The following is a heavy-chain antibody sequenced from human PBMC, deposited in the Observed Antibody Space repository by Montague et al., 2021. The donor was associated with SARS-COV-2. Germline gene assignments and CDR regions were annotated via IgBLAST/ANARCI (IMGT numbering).Heavy chain of an antibody. CDR1: GGSISSSSYY. J-gene: IGHJ3*02. CDR2: IYYSGST. D-gene: IGHD3-22*01. CDR3: ARFPTSYYYDSKAAPATPDAFDI. Sequence: SETLSLTCTVSGGSISSSSYYWGWIRQPPGKGLEWIGSIYYSGSTYYNPSLKSRVTISVDTSKNQLSLKQSSVTAADTAVYYCARFPTSYYYDSKAAPATPDAFDIWGQGTMVTVSS. V-gene: IGHV4-39*01.